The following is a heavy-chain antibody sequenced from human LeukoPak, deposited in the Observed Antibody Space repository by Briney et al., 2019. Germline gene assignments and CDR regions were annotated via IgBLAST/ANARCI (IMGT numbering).Heavy chain of an antibody. D-gene: IGHD3-10*01. CDR1: GYSFTSYW. J-gene: IGHJ4*02. CDR3: ARPYGSGTYPYYFDY. V-gene: IGHV5-51*01. CDR2: IYPGDSDT. Sequence: GESLKISCKGSGYSFTSYWIGWVRQMPGKDLEWMGVIYPGDSDTRYSPSFQGQVTISADKSISTAYLQWSSLKASDTAMFYCARPYGSGTYPYYFDYWGQGTLVTVSS.